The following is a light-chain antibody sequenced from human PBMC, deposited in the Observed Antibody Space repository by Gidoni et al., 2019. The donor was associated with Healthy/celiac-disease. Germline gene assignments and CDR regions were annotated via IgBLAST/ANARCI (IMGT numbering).Light chain of an antibody. CDR2: GAS. J-gene: IGKJ2*01. CDR3: QQYGSSPVT. Sequence: DIVLTQSPGPRSLPPGERATLSCRASQSFSSSYLAWYQQKPGQAPRLLIYGASSRATGIPDRFSGSGSGTDFTLTISRLEPEDFAVYYCQQYGSSPVTFGQGTKLEIK. CDR1: QSFSSSY. V-gene: IGKV3-20*01.